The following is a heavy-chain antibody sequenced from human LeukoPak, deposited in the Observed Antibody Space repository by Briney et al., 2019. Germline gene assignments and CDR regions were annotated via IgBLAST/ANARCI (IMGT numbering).Heavy chain of an antibody. J-gene: IGHJ4*02. D-gene: IGHD3-10*01. CDR2: IYYSGST. CDR1: GGSISSYY. CDR3: ARDSGKWFGELPFDY. V-gene: IGHV4-59*01. Sequence: SETLSLTCTVSGGSISSYYWSWIRQPPGKGLEWIGYIYYSGSTNYNPSLKSRVTISVDTSKNQFSLKLSSVTAAVTAVYYCARDSGKWFGELPFDYWGQGTLVTVSS.